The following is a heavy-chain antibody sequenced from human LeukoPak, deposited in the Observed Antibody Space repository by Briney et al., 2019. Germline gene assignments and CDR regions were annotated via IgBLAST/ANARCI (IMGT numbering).Heavy chain of an antibody. V-gene: IGHV3-30*02. Sequence: PGGSLRLSCVASGFTFSGYGMHWVRQAPGKGLEWVAFIQYDGRKTFYGGSVEGRFTISRDNSKNTLYLQMNSLKPEDTAVYYCSHGGEQWAQTLDHWGQGALVTVSS. D-gene: IGHD1/OR15-1a*01. CDR1: GFTFSGYG. J-gene: IGHJ4*02. CDR2: IQYDGRKT. CDR3: SHGGEQWAQTLDH.